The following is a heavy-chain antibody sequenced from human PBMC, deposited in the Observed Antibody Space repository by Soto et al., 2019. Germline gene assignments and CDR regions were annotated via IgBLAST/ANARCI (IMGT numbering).Heavy chain of an antibody. Sequence: GGSLRLSCAASGFTFSSYSMNWVRQAPGKGLEWVSSISSSSSYIYYADSVKGRFTISRDNAKNSLYQQMNSLRAEDTAVYYCARWQTGSSYKPYYYYAMDVWGQGTTVTVSS. J-gene: IGHJ6*02. V-gene: IGHV3-21*01. CDR2: ISSSSSYI. CDR1: GFTFSSYS. D-gene: IGHD6-6*01. CDR3: ARWQTGSSYKPYYYYAMDV.